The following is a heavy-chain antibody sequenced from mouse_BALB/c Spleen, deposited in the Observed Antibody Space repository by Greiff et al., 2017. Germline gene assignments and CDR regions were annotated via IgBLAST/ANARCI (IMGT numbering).Heavy chain of an antibody. Sequence: EVKVEESGGGLVQPGGSLRLSCATSGFTFTDYYMSWVRQPPGKALEWLGFIRNKANGYTTEYSASVKGRFTISRDNSQSILYLQMNTLRAEDSATYYCARDKDYDYHWYFDVWGAGTTVTVSS. V-gene: IGHV7-3*02. CDR3: ARDKDYDYHWYFDV. CDR1: GFTFTDYY. CDR2: IRNKANGYTT. D-gene: IGHD2-4*01. J-gene: IGHJ1*01.